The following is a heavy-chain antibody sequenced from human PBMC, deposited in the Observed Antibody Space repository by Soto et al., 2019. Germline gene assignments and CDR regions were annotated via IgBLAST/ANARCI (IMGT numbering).Heavy chain of an antibody. Sequence: SETLSVICGVYGGSFSGFYWSWIRQPPGKGLEWMGQISHSGNTQYSPTLNSRVSISADASKRQFYLSLRSVTAADTAVYYCAAVALSFYCSNNPCPGASPEIWGQVTMVTVSS. CDR1: GGSFSGFY. V-gene: IGHV4-34*01. CDR3: AAVALSFYCSNNPCPGASPEI. CDR2: ISHSGNT. D-gene: IGHD2-2*01. J-gene: IGHJ3*02.